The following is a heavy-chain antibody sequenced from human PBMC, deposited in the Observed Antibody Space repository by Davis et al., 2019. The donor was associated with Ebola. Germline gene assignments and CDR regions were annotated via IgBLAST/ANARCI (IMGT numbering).Heavy chain of an antibody. V-gene: IGHV6-1*01. CDR3: TKDFNWGNNWFDP. CDR2: TYYRARWYH. J-gene: IGHJ5*02. Sequence: HSQTLSLTCVISGDRVSSNNAAWHWIRQSPSRGLEWLGRTYYRARWYHDYAPSMKSRLTFNPDTSKNQFSLQLNSVTPEDTAVYFCTKDFNWGNNWFDPWGQGTLVTVSS. D-gene: IGHD7-27*01. CDR1: GDRVSSNNAA.